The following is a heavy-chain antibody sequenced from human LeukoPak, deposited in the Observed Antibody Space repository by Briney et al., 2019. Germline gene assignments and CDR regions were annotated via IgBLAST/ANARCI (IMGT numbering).Heavy chain of an antibody. D-gene: IGHD2-2*01. CDR1: GGSISSGDYY. CDR3: ARQSTADGIVVVPAATPSGMDV. Sequence: PSETLSLTCTVSGGSISSGDYYWSWIRQPPGKGLEWIGYIYYSGSTYYNPSLKSRVTISVDTSKNQFSLKLSSVTAADTAVYYCARQSTADGIVVVPAATPSGMDVWGQGTTVTVSS. CDR2: IYYSGST. V-gene: IGHV4-30-4*01. J-gene: IGHJ6*02.